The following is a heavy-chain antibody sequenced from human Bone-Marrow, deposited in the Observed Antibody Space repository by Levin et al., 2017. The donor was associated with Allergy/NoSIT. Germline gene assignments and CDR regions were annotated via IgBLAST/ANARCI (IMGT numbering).Heavy chain of an antibody. CDR3: VRGVGGSWNWFDT. Sequence: RSQTLSLTCTVSGGSFSIGGFYWTWIRQQPGKGLEWIGYVYYGVNTYYNPSLKSRVTISEDTSKNQFSLKLTSVTAADTAVYYCVRGVGGSWNWFDTWGQGILVTVSS. J-gene: IGHJ5*02. CDR2: VYYGVNT. V-gene: IGHV4-31*03. D-gene: IGHD2-15*01. CDR1: GGSFSIGGFY.